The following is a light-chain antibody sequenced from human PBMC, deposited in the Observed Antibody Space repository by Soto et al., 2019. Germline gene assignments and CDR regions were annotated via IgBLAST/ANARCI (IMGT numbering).Light chain of an antibody. CDR3: QLYNSYSYT. CDR2: DAS. Sequence: DIQMTQSPSTLSASVGDRVTVTCRASQSISSWLAWYQQKPGKAPKLLIYDASSLESGVPSRFSGSGSGTEFTLTISSLQPDDFATYYCQLYNSYSYTFGQVTKVDI. CDR1: QSISSW. J-gene: IGKJ2*01. V-gene: IGKV1-5*01.